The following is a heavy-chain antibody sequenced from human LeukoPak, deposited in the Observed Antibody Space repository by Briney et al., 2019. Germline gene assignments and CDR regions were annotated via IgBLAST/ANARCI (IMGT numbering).Heavy chain of an antibody. Sequence: SVKVSCKASGGTFSSYAISWVRQAPGQGLEWMGRIIPIFGTANYAQKFQGRVTITTDESTSTAYMELSSLRSGDAAVYYCARVRYYYDSSGYYDRYYFDYWGQGTLVTVSS. D-gene: IGHD3-22*01. V-gene: IGHV1-69*05. CDR3: ARVRYYYDSSGYYDRYYFDY. CDR2: IIPIFGTA. CDR1: GGTFSSYA. J-gene: IGHJ4*02.